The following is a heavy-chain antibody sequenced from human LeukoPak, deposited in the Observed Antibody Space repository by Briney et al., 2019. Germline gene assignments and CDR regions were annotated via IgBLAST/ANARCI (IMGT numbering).Heavy chain of an antibody. D-gene: IGHD4-23*01. CDR2: IYYSGST. V-gene: IGHV4-28*06. Sequence: PSDTLSLTCAVSGYSISSSNWWGWIRQPPGKGLEWIGYIYYSGSTNYNPSLKSRVTMSVDTSKNQFSLKLSSVTALDTAVYYCASIQLGGNWNWVEWGQGTLVTVSS. CDR3: ASIQLGGNWNWVE. CDR1: GYSISSSNW. J-gene: IGHJ4*02.